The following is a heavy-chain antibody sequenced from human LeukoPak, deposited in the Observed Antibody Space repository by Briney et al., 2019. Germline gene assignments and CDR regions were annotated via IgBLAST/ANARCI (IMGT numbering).Heavy chain of an antibody. V-gene: IGHV3-48*02. CDR3: AREWDGKYCSGGSCPPDV. CDR1: GFTFSSYG. CDR2: ISSSSSTI. Sequence: GGSLRLSCAASGFTFSSYGMHWVRQAPGKGLEWVSYISSSSSTIYYADSVKGRFTISRDNAKNSLYLQMNSLRDEDTAVYYCAREWDGKYCSGGSCPPDVWGQGTTVTVSS. J-gene: IGHJ6*02. D-gene: IGHD2-15*01.